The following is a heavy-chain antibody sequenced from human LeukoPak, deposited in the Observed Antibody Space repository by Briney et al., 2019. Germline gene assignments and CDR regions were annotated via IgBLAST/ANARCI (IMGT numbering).Heavy chain of an antibody. CDR1: GFTFSTYP. CDR3: ARDPGSNYFDY. J-gene: IGHJ4*02. D-gene: IGHD2-8*01. CDR2: ISYDGNNK. V-gene: IGHV3-30-3*01. Sequence: PGGSLRLSCAASGFTFSTYPMHWVRQAPGKGLEWVAFISYDGNNKYYADSVKGRFTISRDNSKNTLYLQMNSLRAEDTAVFYCARDPGSNYFDYWGQGTLVTVSS.